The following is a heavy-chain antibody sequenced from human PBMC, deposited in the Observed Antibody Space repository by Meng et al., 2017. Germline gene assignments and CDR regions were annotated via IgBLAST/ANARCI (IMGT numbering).Heavy chain of an antibody. CDR1: GFTFSGYS. V-gene: IGHV3-21*01. Sequence: EVQLVESGGGLVKPGGSLRLSCAASGFTFSGYSMNWVRQAPGKGLEWVSSISSSSSYIYYADSVKGRFTISRDNAKNSLYLQMNSLRAEDTAVYYCARASAGDDSSGYYSDYWGQGTLVTVSS. CDR2: ISSSSSYI. CDR3: ARASAGDDSSGYYSDY. J-gene: IGHJ4*02. D-gene: IGHD3-22*01.